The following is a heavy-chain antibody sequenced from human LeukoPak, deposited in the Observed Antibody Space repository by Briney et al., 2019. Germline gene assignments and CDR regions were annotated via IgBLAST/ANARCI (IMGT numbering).Heavy chain of an antibody. D-gene: IGHD3/OR15-3a*01. Sequence: GGSLRLSCAVSGFSVSNYYMNWVRQAPGKGLEWVSLIRGSGETFYADSVKCRFTISRDDSKNTVYHQMNSLRVENTAEYFCARDRAATQDWVEFDPWGQGTLVTVSS. CDR2: IRGSGET. V-gene: IGHV3-66*03. J-gene: IGHJ5*02. CDR3: ARDRAATQDWVEFDP. CDR1: GFSVSNYY.